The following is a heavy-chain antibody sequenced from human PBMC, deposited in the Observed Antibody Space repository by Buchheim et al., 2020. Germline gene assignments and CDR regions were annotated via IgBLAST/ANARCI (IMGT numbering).Heavy chain of an antibody. V-gene: IGHV3-7*01. D-gene: IGHD3-16*01. CDR2: IKDDGSEK. CDR3: AGPFLWGGETFRCPYDFDS. J-gene: IGHJ4*02. CDR1: GFTFSNYW. Sequence: EVHLVQSGGGLAQPGGSLRVSCTPSGFTFSNYWMTWVRQTPGRGLEWVANIKDDGSEKYYLDSVRGRFIIFRDNIKNELFLELNNLRVEETGIYYCAGPFLWGGETFRCPYDFDSWGQGT.